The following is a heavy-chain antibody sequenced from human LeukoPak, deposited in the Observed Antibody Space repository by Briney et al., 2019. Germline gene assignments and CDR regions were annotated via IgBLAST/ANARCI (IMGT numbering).Heavy chain of an antibody. V-gene: IGHV4-59*01. J-gene: IGHJ3*02. CDR2: IYYSGST. CDR1: GGSISSYY. D-gene: IGHD2-15*01. CDR3: ARESRYCSGDSCYSDAFDI. Sequence: SETLSLTCTLSGGSISSYYWSWIRQPPGKGLGWIGYIYYSGSTNYNPSLKSRVTISVDTSKNQFSLKLSSVTAADAAVYYCARESRYCSGDSCYSDAFDIWGQGTMVTVSS.